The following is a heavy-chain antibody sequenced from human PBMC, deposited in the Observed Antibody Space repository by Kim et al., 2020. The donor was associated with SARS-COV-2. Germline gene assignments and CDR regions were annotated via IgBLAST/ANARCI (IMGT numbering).Heavy chain of an antibody. Sequence: GGSLRLSCATSGFTLSLYSMNWVRQSPGKGLEWVSHISGTGSIIKYADSVRGRFTISRDNAKNSLFLQMNGLRAEDTAVYYCVRENYWAFDIWGQGTMVTISS. CDR3: VRENYWAFDI. CDR1: GFTLSLYS. CDR2: ISGTGSII. J-gene: IGHJ3*02. V-gene: IGHV3-48*04. D-gene: IGHD2-15*01.